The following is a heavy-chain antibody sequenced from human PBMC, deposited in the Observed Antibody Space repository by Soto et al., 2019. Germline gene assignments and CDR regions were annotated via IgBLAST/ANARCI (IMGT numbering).Heavy chain of an antibody. CDR3: ARPTGLVNDAFDI. D-gene: IGHD3-9*01. CDR2: IYYSGST. J-gene: IGHJ3*02. CDR1: GGSISSYY. V-gene: IGHV4-59*01. Sequence: QVQLQESGPGLVKPSETLSLTCTVSGGSISSYYWSWIRQPPGKGLEWIGYIYYSGSTNYNPSLKSRVTISVDTSKNQFSLKLSSVTAADTAVYYCARPTGLVNDAFDIWGQGTMVTVSS.